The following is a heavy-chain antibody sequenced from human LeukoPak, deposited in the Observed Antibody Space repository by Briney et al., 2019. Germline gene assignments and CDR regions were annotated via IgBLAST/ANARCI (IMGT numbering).Heavy chain of an antibody. Sequence: SQTLSLTCTVSGGSISSGDYYWSWIRQPPGKGLAWIGYIYYSGSTYYNPSLKSRVTISVDTSKNQFSLKLSSVTAADTAVYYCARASSMIVVWFDYWGQGTLVTVSS. D-gene: IGHD3-22*01. CDR1: GGSISSGDYY. CDR2: IYYSGST. V-gene: IGHV4-30-4*01. J-gene: IGHJ4*02. CDR3: ARASSMIVVWFDY.